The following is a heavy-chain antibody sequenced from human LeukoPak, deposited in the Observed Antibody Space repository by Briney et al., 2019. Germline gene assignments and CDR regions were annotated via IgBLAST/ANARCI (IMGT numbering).Heavy chain of an antibody. CDR3: AKDLDGSGLYGGLDY. CDR1: GFTFSSYA. V-gene: IGHV3-23*01. D-gene: IGHD6-19*01. Sequence: GGSLRLSCAASGFTFSSYAMSWVRQAPGKGLEWVSAIRGSGGRIYYGASVKGRFTISRDNSKNTLNLQMNSLRAEDTAVYYCAKDLDGSGLYGGLDYWGQGILVTVSS. CDR2: IRGSGGRI. J-gene: IGHJ4*02.